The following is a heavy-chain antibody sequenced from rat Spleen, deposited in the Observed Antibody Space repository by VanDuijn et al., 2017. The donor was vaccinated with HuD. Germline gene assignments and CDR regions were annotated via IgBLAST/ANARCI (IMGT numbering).Heavy chain of an antibody. D-gene: IGHD1-11*01. CDR1: GFTFSDFD. Sequence: EVQLVESGGGLVQPGRSLKLSCAASGFTFSDFDMAWVRQAPTKGLEWIAYISSHSGTIYYADTVKGRFTISRDNAKDTLYLQLSSLRSEDTALYYCVSGYGGYSANWFAYWGQGTLVTVSS. CDR3: VSGYGGYSANWFAY. V-gene: IGHV5-34*01. J-gene: IGHJ3*01. CDR2: ISSHSGTI.